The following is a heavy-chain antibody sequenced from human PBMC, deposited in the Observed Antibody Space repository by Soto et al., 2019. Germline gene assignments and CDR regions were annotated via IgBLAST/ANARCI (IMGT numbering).Heavy chain of an antibody. CDR2: INAGNGNT. V-gene: IGHV1-3*01. D-gene: IGHD4-17*01. J-gene: IGHJ4*02. Sequence: ASVKVSCKASGYTFTSYAIHWVRQAPGQRLEWMGWINAGNGNTKYSQKFQGRVTITRDTSASTAYMELSSLRSEDTAVYYCARENGGYTPYFDYWGQGTLVTVSS. CDR3: ARENGGYTPYFDY. CDR1: GYTFTSYA.